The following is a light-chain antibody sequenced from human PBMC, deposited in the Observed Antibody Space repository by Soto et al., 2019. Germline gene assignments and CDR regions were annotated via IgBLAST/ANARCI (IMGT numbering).Light chain of an antibody. CDR2: YVS. V-gene: IGLV2-14*03. CDR3: SSYTRSSTHV. CDR1: SSDVGAYNF. J-gene: IGLJ1*01. Sequence: QSALTQPASVSGSPGQSITISCTGTSSDVGAYNFVSWYQQHPGKVPKLMIFYVSSRPSGVSDRFSGSKSGNTASLTISGLQAEDEGDYYFSSYTRSSTHVCGRGTKLTVL.